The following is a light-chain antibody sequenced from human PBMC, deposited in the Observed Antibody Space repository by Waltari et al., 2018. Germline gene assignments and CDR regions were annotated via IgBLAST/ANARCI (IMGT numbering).Light chain of an antibody. V-gene: IGKV1-39*01. CDR2: AAS. CDR1: QSISSY. Sequence: DIQMTQSPSSLSASVVDRVTITCRASQSISSYLNWYQQKPGKAPKLLIYAASSLQSGVPSRFSGSGSGTDFTLTISSLQPEDFATYYCQQSYSTRVTFGGGTKVEIK. J-gene: IGKJ4*01. CDR3: QQSYSTRVT.